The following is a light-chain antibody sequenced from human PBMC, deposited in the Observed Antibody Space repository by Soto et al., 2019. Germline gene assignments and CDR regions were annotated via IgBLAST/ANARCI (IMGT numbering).Light chain of an antibody. CDR3: CSYAGSYTV. J-gene: IGLJ2*01. CDR2: DVT. CDR1: SRDVGGYNF. V-gene: IGLV2-11*01. Sequence: QSVLTQPRSVSGSPGQSVTISCTGTSRDVGGYNFVSWYQQHPGKAPKLMIYDVTKRPSGVPDRFSGSESGNTASLTISGLQAKDEADYYCCSYAGSYTVFGGGTKLTVL.